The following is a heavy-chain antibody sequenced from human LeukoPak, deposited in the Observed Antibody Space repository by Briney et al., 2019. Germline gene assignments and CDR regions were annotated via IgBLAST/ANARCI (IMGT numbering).Heavy chain of an antibody. J-gene: IGHJ6*03. V-gene: IGHV3-30*02. CDR1: GFTFSSYG. D-gene: IGHD3-22*01. CDR3: AKGSGDSSGYYYDYYYYYMDV. CDR2: IRYDGSNK. Sequence: PGGSLRLSYAASGFTFSSYGMHWVRQAPGKGLEWVAFIRYDGSNKYYADSVKGRFTISRDNSKNTLYLQMNSLRAEDTAIYHCAKGSGDSSGYYYDYYYYYMDVWGKGTTVTVSS.